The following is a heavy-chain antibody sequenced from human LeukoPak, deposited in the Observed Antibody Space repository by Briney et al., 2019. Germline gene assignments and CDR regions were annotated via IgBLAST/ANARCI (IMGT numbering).Heavy chain of an antibody. Sequence: ASVKVSCKASGYTFTSYGISWVRQAPGQGLEWMGWISAYNGNTNYAQKPQGRVTMTTDTSTSTAYMELRSLRSDDTAVYYCARAGDCTNGVCYTGERDFDYWGQGTLVTVSS. V-gene: IGHV1-18*01. D-gene: IGHD2-8*01. CDR1: GYTFTSYG. J-gene: IGHJ4*02. CDR2: ISAYNGNT. CDR3: ARAGDCTNGVCYTGERDFDY.